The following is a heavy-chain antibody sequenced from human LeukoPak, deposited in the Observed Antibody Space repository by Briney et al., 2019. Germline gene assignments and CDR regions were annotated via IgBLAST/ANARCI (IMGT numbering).Heavy chain of an antibody. CDR1: GYTFSVYG. V-gene: IGHV1-69*05. D-gene: IGHD6-13*01. Sequence: SLKVSCKVSGYTFSVYGIFRVPQAPGQRFEWMGGTNPILGTTNNAKKFQDKGTITTDQSPQTSYMELRGETPDDTAVDYGARGGAQQVAGNFQFWVQGTLVTVSA. CDR2: TNPILGTT. CDR3: ARGGAQQVAGNFQF. J-gene: IGHJ1*01.